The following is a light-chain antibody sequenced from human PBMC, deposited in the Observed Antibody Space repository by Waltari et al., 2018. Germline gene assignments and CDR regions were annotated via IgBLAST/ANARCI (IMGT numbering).Light chain of an antibody. Sequence: QSVLTQPPSVSGAPGQRVTISCTGSSSNIGAGSDVHWYQQFSGTAPKLLIFDNDNRPSGVPYRFSGSRSGTSAYLAITGLQTDDEADYFCQSYDSGQWVFGGGTKVTVL. CDR1: SSNIGAGSD. J-gene: IGLJ3*02. CDR2: DND. CDR3: QSYDSGQWV. V-gene: IGLV1-40*01.